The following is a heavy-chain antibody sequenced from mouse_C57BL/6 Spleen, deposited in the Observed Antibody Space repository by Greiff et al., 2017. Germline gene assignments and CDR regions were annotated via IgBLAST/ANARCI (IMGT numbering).Heavy chain of an antibody. CDR2: IDPSDSYT. CDR3: ARGDDYDYAMDY. D-gene: IGHD2-4*01. V-gene: IGHV1-69*01. J-gene: IGHJ4*01. Sequence: QVQLQQPGAELVMPGASVKLSCKASGYTFTSYWMHWVKQRPGQGLEWIGEIDPSDSYTNYNQKFKGKSTLTVDKSSSTAYMQLSSLTSEDSAVYYCARGDDYDYAMDYWGQRTSVTVSS. CDR1: GYTFTSYW.